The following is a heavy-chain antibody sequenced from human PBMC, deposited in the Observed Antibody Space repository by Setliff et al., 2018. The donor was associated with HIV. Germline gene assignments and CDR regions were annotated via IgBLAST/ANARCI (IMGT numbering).Heavy chain of an antibody. V-gene: IGHV1-69*10. CDR3: ARRAGHTNYFYYMDV. Sequence: GASVKVSCKSSGGTFSSYAISWVRQAPGQGLEWMGGIIPILGSANYAQKFQGRATITADKSTSTAYMELSSLRSEDTAVYYCARRAGHTNYFYYMDVWGKGTTVTVSS. D-gene: IGHD6-19*01. J-gene: IGHJ6*03. CDR2: IIPILGSA. CDR1: GGTFSSYA.